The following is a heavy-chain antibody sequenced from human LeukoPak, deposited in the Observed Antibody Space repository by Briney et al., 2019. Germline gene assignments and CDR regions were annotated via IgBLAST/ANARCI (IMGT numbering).Heavy chain of an antibody. V-gene: IGHV1-2*02. CDR3: ARVGNRGFYYMDV. Sequence: VASVKVSCKASGYTFTGYYMHWVRQAPGQGLEWMGWINPNSGGTNYAQKFHGRVTITRDMSISTVYMVLTRLTSDDTAVYYCARVGNRGFYYMDVWGKGTTVTVSS. J-gene: IGHJ6*03. CDR1: GYTFTGYY. CDR2: INPNSGGT. D-gene: IGHD5-12*01.